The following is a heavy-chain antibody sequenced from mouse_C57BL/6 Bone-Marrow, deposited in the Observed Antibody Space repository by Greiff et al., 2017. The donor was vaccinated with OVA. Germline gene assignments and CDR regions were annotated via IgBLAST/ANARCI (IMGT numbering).Heavy chain of an antibody. CDR1: GYAFTNYL. CDR2: INPGSGGT. CDR3: ARTLYGSSYKDYFDY. Sequence: QVQLKQSGAELVRPGTSVKVSCKASGYAFTNYLIEWVKQRPGQGLEWIGVINPGSGGTNYNEKFKGKATLTADKSSSTAYMQLSSLTSEDSAVYFCARTLYGSSYKDYFDYWGQGTTLTVSS. J-gene: IGHJ2*01. V-gene: IGHV1-54*01. D-gene: IGHD1-1*01.